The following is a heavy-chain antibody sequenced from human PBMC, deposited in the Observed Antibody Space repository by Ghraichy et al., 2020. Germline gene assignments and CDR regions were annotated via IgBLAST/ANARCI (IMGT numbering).Heavy chain of an antibody. D-gene: IGHD3-3*01. CDR3: ANTGRIMIFGVVTPPAGY. V-gene: IGHV3-23*01. CDR1: GFTFSSYA. CDR2: ISGSGGST. J-gene: IGHJ4*02. Sequence: GGSLRLSCAASGFTFSSYAMSWVRQAPGKGLEWVSAISGSGGSTYYADSVKGRFTISRDNSKNTLYLQMNSLRAEDTAVYYCANTGRIMIFGVVTPPAGYWGQGTLVTVSS.